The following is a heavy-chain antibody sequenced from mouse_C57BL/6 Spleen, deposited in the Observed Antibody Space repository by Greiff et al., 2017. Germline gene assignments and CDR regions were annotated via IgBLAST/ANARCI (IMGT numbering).Heavy chain of an antibody. V-gene: IGHV1-61*01. D-gene: IGHD2-4*01. J-gene: IGHJ2*01. CDR1: GYTFTSYW. CDR3: ARSDSWMYYFDY. Sequence: VQLQQPGAELVRPGSSVKLSCKASGYTFTSYWMDWVKQRPGQGLEWIGNIYPSDSETHYNQKFKDKATLTVDKSSSTAYMQLSSLTSEDSAVYYCARSDSWMYYFDYWGQGTTLTVSS. CDR2: IYPSDSET.